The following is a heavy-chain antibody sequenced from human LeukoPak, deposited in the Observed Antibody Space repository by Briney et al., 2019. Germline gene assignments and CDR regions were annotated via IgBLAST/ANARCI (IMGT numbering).Heavy chain of an antibody. D-gene: IGHD3-10*01. J-gene: IGHJ4*02. Sequence: SETLSLTCSVSGGSISSSSYYWGWIRQHPGKGLEWIGYIYYSGSTYYNPSLKSRVTISVDTSKNQFSLKLNFVTAADTAVYYCASSDPYASGSSWYWGQGTLVTVSS. CDR3: ASSDPYASGSSWY. CDR1: GGSISSSSYY. V-gene: IGHV4-31*03. CDR2: IYYSGST.